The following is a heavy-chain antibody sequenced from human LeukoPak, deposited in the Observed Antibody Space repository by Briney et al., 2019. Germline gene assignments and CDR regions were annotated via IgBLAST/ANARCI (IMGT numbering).Heavy chain of an antibody. CDR2: TNGGGVRP. CDR1: GFTFSNYA. Sequence: GGSLRLSCAASGFTFSNYAMSWVRQAPGKGLEWVSGTNGGGVRPQYADSVKGRFNISRDNSKNTLYLQMNSLRAEDTAVYYCAKHQGLFRYFDWAPDAFDIRGQGTMATVSS. J-gene: IGHJ3*02. D-gene: IGHD3-9*01. V-gene: IGHV3-23*01. CDR3: AKHQGLFRYFDWAPDAFDI.